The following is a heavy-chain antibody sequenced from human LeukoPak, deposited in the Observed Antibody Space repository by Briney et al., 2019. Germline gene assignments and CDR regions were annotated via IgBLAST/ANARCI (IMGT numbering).Heavy chain of an antibody. CDR1: GGSISSATYY. V-gene: IGHV4-61*02. CDR3: ARNRRRDGYKPYYYYMDV. D-gene: IGHD5-24*01. J-gene: IGHJ6*03. Sequence: TSETLSLTCTVSGGSISSATYYWSWIRQPAGKGLEWIGRIYTSGSTNYNPSLKSRVTISVDTSKNQFSLKLSSVTAADTAVYYCARNRRRDGYKPYYYYMDVWGKGTTVTISS. CDR2: IYTSGST.